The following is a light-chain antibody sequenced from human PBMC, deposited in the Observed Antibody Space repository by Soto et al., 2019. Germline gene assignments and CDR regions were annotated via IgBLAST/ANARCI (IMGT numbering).Light chain of an antibody. CDR3: QQYAGT. CDR1: QSVSSSY. Sequence: EIVLTQSPGTLSLSPGERATLSCRASQSVSSSYLAWYQQKPGQAPRLLIYGASSRATGIPDRFSGSGSGTDFTLTISRVEPEDFAVYYCQQYAGTFGQGTKVEIK. V-gene: IGKV3-20*01. J-gene: IGKJ1*01. CDR2: GAS.